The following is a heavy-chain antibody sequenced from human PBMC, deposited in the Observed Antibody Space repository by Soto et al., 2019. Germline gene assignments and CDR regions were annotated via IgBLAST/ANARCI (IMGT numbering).Heavy chain of an antibody. D-gene: IGHD2-8*01. CDR3: ASPHESSQWPFDY. V-gene: IGHV3-48*01. CDR2: ISSSSSTI. Sequence: EVQLVESGGGLVQPGGSLRLSCAASGFTFSSYSMNWVRQAPGKGLEWVSYISSSSSTIYYADSVKGRFTISRDNAKDSLYLQMISLRAEDTAVYYCASPHESSQWPFDYWGQGTLVTVSS. CDR1: GFTFSSYS. J-gene: IGHJ4*02.